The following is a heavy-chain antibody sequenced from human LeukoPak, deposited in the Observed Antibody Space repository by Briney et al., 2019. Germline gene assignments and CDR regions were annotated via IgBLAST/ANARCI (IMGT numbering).Heavy chain of an antibody. J-gene: IGHJ4*02. CDR1: GFTFSSYG. CDR2: ISYDGSNK. V-gene: IGHV3-30*18. D-gene: IGHD3-10*01. CDR3: ANFGGDTGDFDY. Sequence: GGSLRLSCAASGFTFSSYGMHWVRQAPGKGLEWVAVISYDGSNKYYADSVKGRFTISRDNSKNTLYLQMNSLRAEDTAVYYCANFGGDTGDFDYWGQGTLVTVSS.